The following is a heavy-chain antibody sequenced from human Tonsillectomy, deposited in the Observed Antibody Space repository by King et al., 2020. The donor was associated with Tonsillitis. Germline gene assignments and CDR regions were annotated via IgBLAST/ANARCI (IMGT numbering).Heavy chain of an antibody. V-gene: IGHV3-21*01. CDR2: ISSSSSYI. CDR1: GFTFSSYS. Sequence: VQLVESGGGLVKPGGSLRLSCAASGFTFSSYSMNWVRQAPGKGLEWVSSISSSSSYIYYADSVKGRFTISRDNAKNSLYLQMNSLRAEDTAVYYCAGVSEVDTAMVIYFDYWGQGTLVTVSS. D-gene: IGHD5-18*01. CDR3: AGVSEVDTAMVIYFDY. J-gene: IGHJ4*02.